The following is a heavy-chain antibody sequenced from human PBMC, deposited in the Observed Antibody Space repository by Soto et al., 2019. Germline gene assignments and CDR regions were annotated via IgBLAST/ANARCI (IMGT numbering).Heavy chain of an antibody. J-gene: IGHJ4*02. Sequence: GESLKISCKGSGYSFTSYWISWVRQMPGKGLEWMGRIDPSDSYTNYSPSFQGQVTISADQSINTAYLQWDSLKASDTAIYYCARPANTVADHFDLWGQGTPVTVSS. CDR2: IDPSDSYT. V-gene: IGHV5-10-1*01. CDR3: ARPANTVADHFDL. CDR1: GYSFTSYW. D-gene: IGHD4-17*01.